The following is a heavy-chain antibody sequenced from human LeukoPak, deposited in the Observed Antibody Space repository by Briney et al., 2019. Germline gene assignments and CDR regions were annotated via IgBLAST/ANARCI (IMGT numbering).Heavy chain of an antibody. CDR2: ISSSSTSI. V-gene: IGHV3-21*01. CDR3: ARDDALRLGLVDH. D-gene: IGHD7-27*01. CDR1: GFTFSSRS. Sequence: GGSLRLSCAASGFTFSSRSMNWVRQAPGKGREWVSSISSSSTSIYYADSVKGRFTISRDNGKNSLYLQMNSLRPEDTAIYYCARDDALRLGLVDHWGQGTLVTVSS. J-gene: IGHJ5*02.